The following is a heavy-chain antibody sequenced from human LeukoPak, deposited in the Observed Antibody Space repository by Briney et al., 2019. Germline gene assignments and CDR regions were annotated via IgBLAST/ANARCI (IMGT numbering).Heavy chain of an antibody. Sequence: SGTLSLTCTVSGGSISSGGYYWSWIRQHPGKGLEWIGYIYYSGSTYYNPSLKSRVTISVDTSKNQFSLKLSSVTAADTAVYYCARDTEGPRDYYYYYGMDVWGKGTTVTVSS. J-gene: IGHJ6*04. CDR2: IYYSGST. V-gene: IGHV4-31*03. CDR1: GGSISSGGYY. CDR3: ARDTEGPRDYYYYYGMDV.